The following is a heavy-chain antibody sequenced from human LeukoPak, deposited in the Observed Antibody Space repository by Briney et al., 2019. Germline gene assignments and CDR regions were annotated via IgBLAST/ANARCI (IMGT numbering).Heavy chain of an antibody. CDR2: IKQDGSEK. V-gene: IGHV3-7*01. CDR3: ARSWGSYRSGFDY. CDR1: GFTFSNYW. J-gene: IGHJ4*02. D-gene: IGHD3-16*02. Sequence: GGSLRLSCAASGFTFSNYWMSWVRQAPGKGLEWVANIKQDGSEKYYVDSVKGRFTISRDNARNSLYLQMNSLRAEDPAVYYCARSWGSYRSGFDYWGQGTLVTVSS.